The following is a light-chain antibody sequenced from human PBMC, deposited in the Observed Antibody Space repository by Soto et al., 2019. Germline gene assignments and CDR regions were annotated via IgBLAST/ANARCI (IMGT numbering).Light chain of an antibody. CDR1: QSVNSRF. CDR3: QQYGSSTPMYT. V-gene: IGKV3-20*01. J-gene: IGKJ2*01. CDR2: GAS. Sequence: EIVLTQSPGTLSLSPGERATLSCRASQSVNSRFLAWYQQKPGQAPRLLMYGASTRATGIPDRFSGSGSGADFTLTISRLEPEDFAVYYCQQYGSSTPMYTFGQGTKLEIK.